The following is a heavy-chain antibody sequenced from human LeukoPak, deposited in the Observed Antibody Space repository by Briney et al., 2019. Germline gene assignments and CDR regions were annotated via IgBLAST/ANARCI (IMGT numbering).Heavy chain of an antibody. CDR3: ARLNSGYDKDYFDY. CDR1: GYTFTSYA. CDR2: INTNTGNP. J-gene: IGHJ4*02. D-gene: IGHD5-12*01. Sequence: ASVKVSCKASGYTFTSYAMNWVRQAPGQGLEWMGWINTNTGNPTYAQGLTGRFVFSLDTSVSTAYLQISSLKAEDTAVYYCARLNSGYDKDYFDYWGQGTLVTVSS. V-gene: IGHV7-4-1*02.